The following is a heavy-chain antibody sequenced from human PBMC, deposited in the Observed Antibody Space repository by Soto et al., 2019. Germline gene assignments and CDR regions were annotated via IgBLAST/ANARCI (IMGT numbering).Heavy chain of an antibody. CDR2: ISYDGSKK. Sequence: QVQLVESGGGVVQPGRSLRLSCAASGFTFSSYGMHWVRQAPGKGLEWVAVISYDGSKKYYADSVKGRFTISRDNSKNTLYLHMTSLRAADTDVYYCANGSWFDPWGQGTLVTVSA. J-gene: IGHJ5*02. V-gene: IGHV3-30*18. D-gene: IGHD2-15*01. CDR3: ANGSWFDP. CDR1: GFTFSSYG.